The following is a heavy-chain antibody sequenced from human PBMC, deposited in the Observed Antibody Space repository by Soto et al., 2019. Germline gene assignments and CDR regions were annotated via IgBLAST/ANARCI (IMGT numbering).Heavy chain of an antibody. V-gene: IGHV1-2*04. CDR1: GYTFTGYY. Sequence: GASVKRSCKASGYTFTGYYMHWGSHATGQGLEWMGWINPNSGGTNYAQKFQGWVTMTRDTSISTAYMELSRLRSDDTAVYYCAREARPDCSSTSCYDSGAFDIWGQGTMVTVSS. J-gene: IGHJ3*02. D-gene: IGHD2-2*01. CDR2: INPNSGGT. CDR3: AREARPDCSSTSCYDSGAFDI.